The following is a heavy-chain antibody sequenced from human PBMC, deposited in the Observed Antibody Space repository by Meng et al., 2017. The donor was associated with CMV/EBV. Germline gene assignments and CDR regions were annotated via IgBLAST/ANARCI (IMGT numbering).Heavy chain of an antibody. D-gene: IGHD3-3*01. CDR2: IKSKTDGGKT. CDR3: TTDGDNDFWSGYYFPGMDV. CDR1: GFTFSNAW. Sequence: GGSLRLSCAASGFTFSNAWMSWVRQAPGKGLEWVGRIKSKTDGGKTDYAAPVKGRFTISRDDSKNTLYLQMNSLKTEDTAVYYCTTDGDNDFWSGYYFPGMDVWGQGTTVTVSS. V-gene: IGHV3-15*01. J-gene: IGHJ6*02.